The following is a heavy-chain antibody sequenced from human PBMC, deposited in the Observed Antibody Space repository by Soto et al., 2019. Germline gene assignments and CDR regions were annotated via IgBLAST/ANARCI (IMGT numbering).Heavy chain of an antibody. CDR2: ISGSGGST. CDR3: AKDPPGVVGAPHTPD. D-gene: IGHD1-26*01. V-gene: IGHV3-23*01. Sequence: PCGSLRLSCAASGFTFSSYAMSWVRQAPGKGLEWVSAISGSGGSTYYADSVKGRFTISRDNSKNTLYLQMNSLRAEDTAVYYCAKDPPGVVGAPHTPDWGQGTMVTVSA. CDR1: GFTFSSYA. J-gene: IGHJ4*02.